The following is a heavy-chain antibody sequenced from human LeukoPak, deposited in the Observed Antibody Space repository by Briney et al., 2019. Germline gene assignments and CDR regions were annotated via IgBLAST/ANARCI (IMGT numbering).Heavy chain of an antibody. CDR1: GFTFSSYA. Sequence: PGGSLRLSCAASGFTFSSYAMSWVRQAPGKGLEWVSAISGSGGSTYYADSVKGRFTISRDNSKNTLYLQMNSLRAEDTAVYYCAKDITRLPMMVVVIDAFDIWGQGTMVTVSS. D-gene: IGHD3-22*01. V-gene: IGHV3-23*01. CDR3: AKDITRLPMMVVVIDAFDI. CDR2: ISGSGGST. J-gene: IGHJ3*02.